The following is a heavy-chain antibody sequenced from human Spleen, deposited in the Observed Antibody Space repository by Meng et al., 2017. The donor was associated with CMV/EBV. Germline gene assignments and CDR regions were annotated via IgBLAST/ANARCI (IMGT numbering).Heavy chain of an antibody. Sequence: GSLTSYVVTWVRQAPGQGPEWMGRIIPIIGITNYAQKFQGRVTITADKSTSTAYMDLSSLRSEDTAVYYCAMKYYFDSSGAQYFQHWGQGTLVTVSS. J-gene: IGHJ1*01. CDR2: IIPIIGIT. D-gene: IGHD3-22*01. CDR3: AMKYYFDSSGAQYFQH. V-gene: IGHV1-69*04. CDR1: GSLTSYV.